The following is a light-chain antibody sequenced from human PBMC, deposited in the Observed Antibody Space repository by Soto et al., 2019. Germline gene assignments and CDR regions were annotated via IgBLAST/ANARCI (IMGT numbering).Light chain of an antibody. Sequence: EIMMTQSPATLSVSPGERAALSCRASQSVSSNFAWYQQKPGKAPRLLIYDASTRATGIRARFSGSGSGTEFTLTISSLQSEAFAVYYCQQYNNWPYTFGQGTKLEIK. CDR2: DAS. J-gene: IGKJ2*01. V-gene: IGKV3-15*01. CDR3: QQYNNWPYT. CDR1: QSVSSN.